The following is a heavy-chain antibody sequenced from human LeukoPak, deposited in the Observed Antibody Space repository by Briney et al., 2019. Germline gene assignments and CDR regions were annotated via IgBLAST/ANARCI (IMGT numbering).Heavy chain of an antibody. Sequence: SETLSLTCTVSGGSISSYYWSWIRQPPGKGLESIGYIYYSGSTNYNPSLKSRVTISVDTSKNQFSLKLSSVTAADTAVYYCARGRFGYCSSTTCRYFDYWGQGTLVTVSS. CDR2: IYYSGST. J-gene: IGHJ4*02. V-gene: IGHV4-59*01. D-gene: IGHD2-2*03. CDR3: ARGRFGYCSSTTCRYFDY. CDR1: GGSISSYY.